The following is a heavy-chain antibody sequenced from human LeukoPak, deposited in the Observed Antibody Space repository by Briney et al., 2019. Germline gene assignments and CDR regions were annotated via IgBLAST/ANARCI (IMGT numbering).Heavy chain of an antibody. J-gene: IGHJ4*02. D-gene: IGHD2-15*01. CDR1: GGTFSGYY. CDR3: AREDCSGGARTNFDY. V-gene: IGHV4-34*01. CDR2: INPGGST. Sequence: SETLSLTCAVYGGTFSGYYWSWIRQPPGKGLEWIGEINPGGSTNYNPSLESRLTISVDPSKNQFSLKLTSVTAADTAIYYCAREDCSGGARTNFDYWGQGTLVTVSS.